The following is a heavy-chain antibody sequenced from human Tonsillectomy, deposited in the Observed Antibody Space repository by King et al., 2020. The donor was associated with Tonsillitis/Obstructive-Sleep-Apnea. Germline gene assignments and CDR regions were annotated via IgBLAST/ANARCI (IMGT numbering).Heavy chain of an antibody. CDR1: GFTFSSYA. D-gene: IGHD3-10*01. CDR3: AKGSITMVRRVIIKPSNYFDY. J-gene: IGHJ4*02. CDR2: ISGSGGST. Sequence: EVQLVESGGGLVQPGGSLRLSCAASGFTFSSYAMSWVRQAPGKGLEWVSAISGSGGSTYYADSVKGRFTISRDNSKNTLYLQMNSLRAEDTAVYYCAKGSITMVRRVIIKPSNYFDYWGQGALVSVS. V-gene: IGHV3-23*04.